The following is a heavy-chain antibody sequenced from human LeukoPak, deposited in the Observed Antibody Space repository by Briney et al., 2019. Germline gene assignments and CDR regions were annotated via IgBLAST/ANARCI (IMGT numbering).Heavy chain of an antibody. CDR2: IYYSGST. D-gene: IGHD3-22*01. V-gene: IGHV4-39*01. CDR1: GGSISSRSYY. Sequence: SETLSLTCTVSGGSISSRSYYWGWIRQPPGKGLEWIGSIYYSGSTYYNPSLKSRVTISVDTSKNQFSLKLSSVTAADTAVYYCARHSDYYDSSSWGQGTLVTVSS. J-gene: IGHJ5*02. CDR3: ARHSDYYDSSS.